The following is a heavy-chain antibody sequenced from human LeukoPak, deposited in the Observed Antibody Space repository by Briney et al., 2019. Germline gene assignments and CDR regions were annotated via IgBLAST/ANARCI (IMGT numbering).Heavy chain of an antibody. CDR2: INPNSGGT. CDR3: EREAVAGTGNWFDP. Sequence: GASVKVSCQASGYTFTCYYMNWVRQPPGQGLEWMGWINPNSGGTDYAQKFQGRVTMTRDTSISTAYMELSRLRSDDTAVYYCEREAVAGTGNWFDPWGQGTLVTVSS. CDR1: GYTFTCYY. J-gene: IGHJ5*02. V-gene: IGHV1-2*02. D-gene: IGHD6-19*01.